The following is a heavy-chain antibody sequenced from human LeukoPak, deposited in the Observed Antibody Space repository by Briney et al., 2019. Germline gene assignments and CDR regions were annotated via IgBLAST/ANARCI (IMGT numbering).Heavy chain of an antibody. J-gene: IGHJ4*02. D-gene: IGHD6-19*01. Sequence: TSXTLSLTCTVSGGSISSYSWSWIRQPAGKGVEWIGRIYTSGSANYSPSLKSQVTMSVDTSKNQFSLKLSSVTAADTAVYYCARASPITLAGLDYWGQGTLVTVSS. CDR3: ARASPITLAGLDY. V-gene: IGHV4-4*07. CDR1: GGSISSYS. CDR2: IYTSGSA.